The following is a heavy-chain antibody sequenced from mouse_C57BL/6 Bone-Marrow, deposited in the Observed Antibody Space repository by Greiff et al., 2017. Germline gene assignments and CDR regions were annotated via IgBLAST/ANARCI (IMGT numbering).Heavy chain of an antibody. D-gene: IGHD3-2*02. CDR3: ARNSSGYDYAMDY. Sequence: QVQLKQPGAELVKPGASVKLSCKASGYTFTSYWMHWVKQRPGQGLEWIGMIHPTSGSTNYNEKFKSKATLTVDKSSSTAYMQLSSLTSEDSAVYYCARNSSGYDYAMDYWGQGTSVTVSS. CDR1: GYTFTSYW. V-gene: IGHV1-64*01. J-gene: IGHJ4*01. CDR2: IHPTSGST.